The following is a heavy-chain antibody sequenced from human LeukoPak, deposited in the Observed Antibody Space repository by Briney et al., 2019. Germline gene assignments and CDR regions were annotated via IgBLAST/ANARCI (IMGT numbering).Heavy chain of an antibody. CDR2: ITSSGSTI. D-gene: IGHD2-2*01. V-gene: IGHV3-11*04. CDR3: ARRSSNFDY. J-gene: IGHJ4*02. Sequence: SGGSLRLSCAASGFTFSDYYMSWIRQAPGEGLEWVSYITSSGSTIYYADSVKGRFTISRDNAKNSLFLQMNSLRAEDTAVYYCARRSSNFDYWGQGTLVTVSS. CDR1: GFTFSDYY.